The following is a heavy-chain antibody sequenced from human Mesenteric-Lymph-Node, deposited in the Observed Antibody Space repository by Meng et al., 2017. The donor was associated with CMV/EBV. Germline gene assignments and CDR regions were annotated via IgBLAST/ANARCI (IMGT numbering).Heavy chain of an antibody. V-gene: IGHV1-18*01. CDR2: ISAYNGNT. D-gene: IGHD2-15*01. CDR1: GYTFSSYG. Sequence: ASVKVSCKASGYTFSSYGITWVRQAPGQGLEWMGWISAYNGNTNYAQQLQGRVTMSTDTSTSTAYMELRSLRSDDTAVYYCARGGGYCSGGNCHHLFNYWGQGTLVTVSS. CDR3: ARGGGYCSGGNCHHLFNY. J-gene: IGHJ4*02.